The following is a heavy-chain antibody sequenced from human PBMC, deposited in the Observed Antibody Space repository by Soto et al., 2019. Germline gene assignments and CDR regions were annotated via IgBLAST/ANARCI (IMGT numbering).Heavy chain of an antibody. Sequence: EVQLLESGGGLVQPGGSLRLSCAASGFTFSSYAMSWVRQAPGKGLEWVSAISGSGGSTYYADSVKGRFTISRDNSKNTLYLQMNNLRAEDTAVYYCAKGITKGEGYFDYWGQVTLVTVSS. D-gene: IGHD3-16*01. J-gene: IGHJ4*02. CDR3: AKGITKGEGYFDY. V-gene: IGHV3-23*01. CDR2: ISGSGGST. CDR1: GFTFSSYA.